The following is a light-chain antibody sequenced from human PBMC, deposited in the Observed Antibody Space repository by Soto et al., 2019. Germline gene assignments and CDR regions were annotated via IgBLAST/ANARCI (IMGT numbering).Light chain of an antibody. CDR3: QQYDSSPPT. CDR1: QSVSSSY. CDR2: GAS. V-gene: IGKV3-20*01. Sequence: EIVLTQSPGTLSLSPWERATLSCRASQSVSSSYLAWYQQKPGQAPRLLIYGASSRAAGIPDRFSGSGSGTDFTLTISRLEPEDVAVYFCQQYDSSPPTFGQGTKVDIK. J-gene: IGKJ1*01.